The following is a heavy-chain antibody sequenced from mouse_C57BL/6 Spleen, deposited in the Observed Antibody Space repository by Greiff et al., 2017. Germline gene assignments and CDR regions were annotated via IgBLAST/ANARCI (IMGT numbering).Heavy chain of an antibody. V-gene: IGHV1-15*01. CDR3: TVGTYVYDVDFFAY. D-gene: IGHD2-2*01. Sequence: QVQLQQSGAELVRPGASVTLSCKASGYTFTDYEMHWVKQTPVHGLEWIGAIDPETGGTAYNQKFKGKAILTADKSSSTAYMELRSLTSEDSAVYYVTVGTYVYDVDFFAYWGQGTLVTVSA. CDR2: IDPETGGT. J-gene: IGHJ3*01. CDR1: GYTFTDYE.